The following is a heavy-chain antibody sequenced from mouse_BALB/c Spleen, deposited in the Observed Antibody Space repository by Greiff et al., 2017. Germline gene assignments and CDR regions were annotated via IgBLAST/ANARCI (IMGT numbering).Heavy chain of an antibody. J-gene: IGHJ3*01. CDR3: ARHEGGPAWFAY. Sequence: DVMLVESGGGLVKPGGSLKLSCAASGFAFSSYDMSWVRQTPEKRLEWVAYISSGGGSTYYPDTVKGRFTISRDNAKNTLYLQMSSLKSEDTAMYYCARHEGGPAWFAYWGQGTLVTVSA. CDR2: ISSGGGST. CDR1: GFAFSSYD. V-gene: IGHV5-12-1*01.